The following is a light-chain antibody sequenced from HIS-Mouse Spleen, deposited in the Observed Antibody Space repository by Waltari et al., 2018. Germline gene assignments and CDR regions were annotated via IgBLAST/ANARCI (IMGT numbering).Light chain of an antibody. J-gene: IGLJ2*01. Sequence: SYELTQPPSVSVSPGQTARITCSGDALPKKYAYWYKQKSGQAPVLVIYEDSKRPSGIPVRFSGSSSGTMATLSSSGAQVEDEADYYCYSTDSSGNHRVFGGGTKLTVL. V-gene: IGLV3-10*01. CDR1: ALPKKY. CDR3: YSTDSSGNHRV. CDR2: EDS.